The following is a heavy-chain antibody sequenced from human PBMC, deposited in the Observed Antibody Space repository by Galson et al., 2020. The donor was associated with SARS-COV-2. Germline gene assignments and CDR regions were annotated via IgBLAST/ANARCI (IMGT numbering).Heavy chain of an antibody. CDR1: GYSFTSYY. CDR2: INPNGGGT. V-gene: IGHV1-46*01. D-gene: IGHD3-22*01. Sequence: ASVKVSCKASGYSFTSYYIHWVRQAPGQGLEWMGIINPNGGGTRYAQKFQGIVTMTRDTSTSTVYMELSSLRSEDTAVYYCARHNYDSSGEFYYFYGMDVWGQGTTGTVSS. J-gene: IGHJ6*02. CDR3: ARHNYDSSGEFYYFYGMDV.